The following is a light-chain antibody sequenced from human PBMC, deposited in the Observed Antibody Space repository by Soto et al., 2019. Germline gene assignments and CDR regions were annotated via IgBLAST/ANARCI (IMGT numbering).Light chain of an antibody. CDR3: QHYNSYWT. J-gene: IGKJ1*01. Sequence: IQFTQSPSSLSASVGDRVTINCRASQGISSYLAWYQHKPGKAPKLLIYAASTLQSGVPSRFSGSGSGTDFTLTIRSLKPDDFATYYCQHYNSYWTFGQGTKVDIK. CDR2: AAS. V-gene: IGKV1-9*01. CDR1: QGISSY.